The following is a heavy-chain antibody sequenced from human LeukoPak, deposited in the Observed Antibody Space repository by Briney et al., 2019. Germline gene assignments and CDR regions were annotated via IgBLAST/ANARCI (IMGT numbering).Heavy chain of an antibody. J-gene: IGHJ4*02. D-gene: IGHD4-17*01. Sequence: SETLSLTCTVSGGSISSYYWSWIRQPPGKGLEWIGYIYYSGSTNYNPSLQSRVTISVDTSKNQFSLKLSSVTAADTAVYYCAREAYGDYGDYFDYWGQGTLATVSS. V-gene: IGHV4-59*12. CDR2: IYYSGST. CDR1: GGSISSYY. CDR3: AREAYGDYGDYFDY.